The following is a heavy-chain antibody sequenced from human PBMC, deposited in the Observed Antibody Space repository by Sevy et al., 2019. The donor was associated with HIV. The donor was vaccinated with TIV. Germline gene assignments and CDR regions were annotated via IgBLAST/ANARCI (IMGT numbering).Heavy chain of an antibody. CDR3: ARDHHYDILTGYYIEPPRDWFDP. D-gene: IGHD3-9*01. CDR1: GFTFSDYY. CDR2: ISSSGSTI. Sequence: GGSLRLSCAASGFTFSDYYMSWIRQAPGKGLEWVSYISSSGSTIYYADSVKGRFTISRDNAKNSLYLQMNSLRAEDTAVYYCARDHHYDILTGYYIEPPRDWFDPWGQGTLVTVSS. J-gene: IGHJ5*02. V-gene: IGHV3-11*04.